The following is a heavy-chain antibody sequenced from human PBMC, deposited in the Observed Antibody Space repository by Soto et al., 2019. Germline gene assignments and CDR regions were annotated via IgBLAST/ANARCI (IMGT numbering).Heavy chain of an antibody. D-gene: IGHD3-10*01. CDR1: GLTFSTYA. CDR3: AKDRPNYYGSGGGYYKAGGDY. Sequence: EVQLLGSGGGLVQPGGSLRLSCAASGLTFSTYAMSWVRQAPGKGLEWVSSISGNGANTYYTDSVKGRFIISRDNSKNTLLLQMNSLSAEDTALYSCAKDRPNYYGSGGGYYKAGGDYWGQGTLVTVSS. J-gene: IGHJ4*02. V-gene: IGHV3-23*01. CDR2: ISGNGANT.